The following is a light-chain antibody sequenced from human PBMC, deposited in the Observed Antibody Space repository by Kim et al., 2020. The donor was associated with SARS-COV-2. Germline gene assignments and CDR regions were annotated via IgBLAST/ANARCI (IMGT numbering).Light chain of an antibody. CDR2: DVT. Sequence: GRSITISCTGTSSDIGGYNYVSWYQQHPGKAPKLIIYDVTYRPSGVSSRFSGSKSYNTASLTIFGLQLEDEADYYCSSYTTSLTRVFGTGTKVTVL. J-gene: IGLJ1*01. CDR3: SSYTTSLTRV. V-gene: IGLV2-14*03. CDR1: SSDIGGYNY.